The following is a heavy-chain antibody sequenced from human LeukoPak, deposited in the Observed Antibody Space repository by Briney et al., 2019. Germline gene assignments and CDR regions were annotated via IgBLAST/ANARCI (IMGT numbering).Heavy chain of an antibody. CDR2: IYYSGST. Sequence: GSLRLSCAASGFTFSSYSVNWVRQAPGKGLEWIGSIYYSGSTYYNPSLKSRVTISVDASKNQFSLKLSSVTAADTAVYYCAREPRSSSYLRVYNWFDPWGQGTLVTVSS. CDR3: AREPRSSSYLRVYNWFDP. D-gene: IGHD6-13*01. V-gene: IGHV4-39*07. CDR1: GFTFSSYS. J-gene: IGHJ5*02.